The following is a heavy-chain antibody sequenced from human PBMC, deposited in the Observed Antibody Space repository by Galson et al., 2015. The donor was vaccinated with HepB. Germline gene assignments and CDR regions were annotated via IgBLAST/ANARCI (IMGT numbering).Heavy chain of an antibody. CDR2: IYYSGNT. CDR3: ARREDIVVVAGAIGDAFDI. CDR1: SGFITNNNYY. J-gene: IGHJ3*02. V-gene: IGHV4-39*01. Sequence: SETLSLTCTVSSGFITNNNYYWAWIRQPPGKGPEWIGSIYYSGNTYYNPSLQSRDTISVDTSKNQFSPILSSVTAADTAVYYCARREDIVVVAGAIGDAFDIWGQGTMVTVSS. D-gene: IGHD2-2*02.